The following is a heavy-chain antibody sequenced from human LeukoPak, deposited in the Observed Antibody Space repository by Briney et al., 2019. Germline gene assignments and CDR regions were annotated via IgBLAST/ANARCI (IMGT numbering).Heavy chain of an antibody. D-gene: IGHD3-10*01. Sequence: GRSLRLSCAASGFTFSSYAMHWVRQAPGKGLEWVAVTSYDGSNKYYADSVKGRFTISRDNSKNTLYLQMNSLRAEDTAVYYCARGGSVGVVIYWGQGTLVTVSS. CDR1: GFTFSSYA. CDR2: TSYDGSNK. J-gene: IGHJ4*02. V-gene: IGHV3-30-3*01. CDR3: ARGGSVGVVIY.